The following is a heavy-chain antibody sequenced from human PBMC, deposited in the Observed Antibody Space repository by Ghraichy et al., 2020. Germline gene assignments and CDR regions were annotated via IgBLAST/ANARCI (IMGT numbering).Heavy chain of an antibody. J-gene: IGHJ3*02. Sequence: ETLSLTCTVSGGSISSYYWSWIRQPPGKGLEWIGYIYYSGSTNYNPSLKSRVTISVDTSKNQFSLKLSSVTAADTAVYYCARVADSSSGRLHDAFDIWGQGTMVTVSS. CDR3: ARVADSSSGRLHDAFDI. CDR1: GGSISSYY. V-gene: IGHV4-59*01. CDR2: IYYSGST. D-gene: IGHD6-6*01.